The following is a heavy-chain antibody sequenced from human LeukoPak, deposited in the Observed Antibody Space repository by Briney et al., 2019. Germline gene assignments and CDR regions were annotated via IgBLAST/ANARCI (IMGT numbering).Heavy chain of an antibody. V-gene: IGHV1-2*02. D-gene: IGHD6-13*01. CDR3: ARERGYVGSSDSWFDP. CDR1: GYTFTGYY. J-gene: IGHJ5*02. Sequence: PGASVKVSCKASGYTFTGYYMHWVRQAPGQGLEWMGWINPNSGGTNYAQKFQGRVTMTRDTSISTAYMELSRLRPDDTAVYYCARERGYVGSSDSWFDPWGQGTLVTVSS. CDR2: INPNSGGT.